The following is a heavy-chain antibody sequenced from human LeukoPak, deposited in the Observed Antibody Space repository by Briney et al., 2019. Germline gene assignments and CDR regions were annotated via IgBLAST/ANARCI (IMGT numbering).Heavy chain of an antibody. V-gene: IGHV4-59*01. Sequence: PSETLSLTCTVSGGSISSYYWSWIRQPPGKGREWVGYIYYSGTTKYNPSLKSRVSISVDTSKNQFSLKLSSVTAADTAVYYCARGVYIAAAQYAYWGQGTLVTVSS. CDR3: ARGVYIAAAQYAY. CDR2: IYYSGTT. CDR1: GGSISSYY. J-gene: IGHJ4*02. D-gene: IGHD6-13*01.